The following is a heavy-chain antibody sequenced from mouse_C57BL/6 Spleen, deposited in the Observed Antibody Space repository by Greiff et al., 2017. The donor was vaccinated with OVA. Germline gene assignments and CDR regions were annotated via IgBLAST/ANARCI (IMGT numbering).Heavy chain of an antibody. Sequence: QVQLKQPGAELVRPGSSVKLSCKASGYTFTSYWMHWVKQRPIQGLEWIGNIDPSDSETHYNQKFKDKATLTVDKSSSTAYMQLSSLTSEDSAVYYCARSKAMVTRYYCDYWGQGTTLTVSS. CDR3: ARSKAMVTRYYCDY. CDR2: IDPSDSET. CDR1: GYTFTSYW. D-gene: IGHD2-2*01. V-gene: IGHV1-52*01. J-gene: IGHJ2*01.